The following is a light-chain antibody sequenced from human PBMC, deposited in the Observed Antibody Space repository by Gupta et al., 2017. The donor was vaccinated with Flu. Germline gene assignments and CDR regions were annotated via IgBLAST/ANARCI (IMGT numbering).Light chain of an antibody. CDR3: LQADNYPKT. V-gene: IGKV1-6*01. J-gene: IGKJ1*01. CDR2: GAS. Sequence: AIQMTQSPSSLSASVGDRVTLTCRASQGIRSDLSWYQQKPGKAPELLIYGASSVHSGVPSRFSGSGSGTDFTLTISSLQPEDFANYYCLQADNYPKTFGQGTTLEIK. CDR1: QGIRSD.